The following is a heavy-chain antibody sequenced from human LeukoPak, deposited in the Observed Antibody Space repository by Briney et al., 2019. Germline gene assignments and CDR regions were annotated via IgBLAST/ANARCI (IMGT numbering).Heavy chain of an antibody. CDR1: GFTFSYYA. D-gene: IGHD6-13*01. CDR3: VRDSDIGAAGYYFDS. J-gene: IGHJ4*02. V-gene: IGHV3-30*04. Sequence: GRSLRLSCAVSGFTFSYYAMHWVRQAPGKGLEWVAVISTDGRNIYYADSVKGRFTISRDNSKNTLFLQMNNLRPEDTAVYFCVRDSDIGAAGYYFDSWGQGTLVTVSS. CDR2: ISTDGRNI.